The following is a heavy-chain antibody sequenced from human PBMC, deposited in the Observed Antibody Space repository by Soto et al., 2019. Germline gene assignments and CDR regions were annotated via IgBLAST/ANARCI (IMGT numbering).Heavy chain of an antibody. D-gene: IGHD6-6*01. V-gene: IGHV3-48*01. CDR1: GFTFSSYS. Sequence: PGGSLRLSCAASGFTFSSYSMNWVRQAPGKGLEWVSYISSSSSTIYYADSVKGRFTISRDNAKNSLYLQMNSLRAEDTAVYYCARDHVNSSSWGGFDYWGQGTLVTVSS. CDR2: ISSSSSTI. J-gene: IGHJ4*02. CDR3: ARDHVNSSSWGGFDY.